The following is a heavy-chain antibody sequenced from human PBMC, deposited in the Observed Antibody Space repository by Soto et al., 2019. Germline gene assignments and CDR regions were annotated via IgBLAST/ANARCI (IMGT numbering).Heavy chain of an antibody. D-gene: IGHD3-22*01. V-gene: IGHV1-69*02. Sequence: SVKVSCKASGGTFSSYTISWVRHAPGQGLEWMGRIIPILGIANYAQKFQGRVTITADKSTSTAYMELSSLRSEDTAVYYCATYRRPYYYDSSGYWNAFDIWGQGTMVTVSS. CDR1: GGTFSSYT. CDR3: ATYRRPYYYDSSGYWNAFDI. CDR2: IIPILGIA. J-gene: IGHJ3*02.